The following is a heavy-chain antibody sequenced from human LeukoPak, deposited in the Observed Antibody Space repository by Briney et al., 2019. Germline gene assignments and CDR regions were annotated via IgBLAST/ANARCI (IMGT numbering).Heavy chain of an antibody. Sequence: PGGSLRLSCAASGFTFSSYAMHWVRQAPGKGLEWVAVISYDGSNKYYADSVKGRFTISRDNSKNTLYLQMNSLRAEDTAVYYCARDRKKVITIFGVVPILTGSPDYWGQGTLVTVSS. V-gene: IGHV3-30-3*01. J-gene: IGHJ4*02. CDR2: ISYDGSNK. D-gene: IGHD3-3*01. CDR3: ARDRKKVITIFGVVPILTGSPDY. CDR1: GFTFSSYA.